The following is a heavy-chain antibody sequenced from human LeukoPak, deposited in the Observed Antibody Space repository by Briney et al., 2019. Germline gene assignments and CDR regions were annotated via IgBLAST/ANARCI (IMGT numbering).Heavy chain of an antibody. J-gene: IGHJ6*03. CDR1: GGSLSGYY. CDR2: INHSGST. D-gene: IGHD6-13*01. CDR3: MRGRRYTSSWSPFYYYMDV. Sequence: PPETLSLTCGVFGGSLSGYYWGWIRQSPGKGLEWIGEINHSGSTNPNPSLKSRVTLSVDMSKNQFSLKLSSVPAADTAVYYCMRGRRYTSSWSPFYYYMDVWGKGTTVTVSS. V-gene: IGHV4-34*01.